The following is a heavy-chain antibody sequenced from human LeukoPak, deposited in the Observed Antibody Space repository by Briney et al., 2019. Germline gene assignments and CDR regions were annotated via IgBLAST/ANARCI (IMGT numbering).Heavy chain of an antibody. CDR2: ISWNSGSI. CDR3: AKDSTDWYFDL. Sequence: GGSLRLSCAASGFTFDDYAMHWVRQAPGKGLEWVSGISWNSGSIGYADSVKGRFTISRDNAKNSLYLQMISLRAEDTAFYYCAKDSTDWYFDLWGRGTLVTVSS. V-gene: IGHV3-9*01. D-gene: IGHD4-17*01. CDR1: GFTFDDYA. J-gene: IGHJ2*01.